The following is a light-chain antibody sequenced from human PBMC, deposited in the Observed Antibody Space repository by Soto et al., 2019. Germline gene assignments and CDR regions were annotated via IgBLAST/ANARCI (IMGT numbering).Light chain of an antibody. J-gene: IGKJ1*01. Sequence: DIQMTQSPSSLSASVGERVTITCRASQSISSYLNWYQQKPGKATKLLIYAASSLQSGVPSRFSGSGSGTDFTLTISSLQPEDFATYYCQQSYSKRTFGQGTKVEIK. CDR3: QQSYSKRT. CDR2: AAS. CDR1: QSISSY. V-gene: IGKV1-39*01.